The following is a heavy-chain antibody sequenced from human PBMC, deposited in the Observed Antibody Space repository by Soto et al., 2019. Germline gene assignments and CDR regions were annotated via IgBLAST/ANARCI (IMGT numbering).Heavy chain of an antibody. V-gene: IGHV1-69*01. CDR1: GGTFSSYA. J-gene: IGHJ4*02. CDR3: AGSPEWTYALNQLVITTFGCY. Sequence: QVQLVQSGAEVKKPGSSVKVSCKASGGTFSSYAVSWVRQAPGQGLEWMGGIIPRFGATNYAQKFQGRVTITADDSTCTVYMELSTPSSEDAAVQYCAGSPEWTYALNQLVITTFGCYWGKGNLVTVSS. D-gene: IGHD3-9*01. CDR2: IIPRFGAT.